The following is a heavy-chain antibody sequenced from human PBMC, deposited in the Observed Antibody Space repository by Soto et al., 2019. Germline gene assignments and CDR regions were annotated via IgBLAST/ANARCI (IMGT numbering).Heavy chain of an antibody. J-gene: IGHJ4*02. CDR3: ARGAVAGAGIPTYYFDY. D-gene: IGHD6-13*01. CDR2: ISSSSAYI. CDR1: GFTFSSYT. V-gene: IGHV3-21*01. Sequence: EVQLVESGGGLVKPGGSLRLSCAASGFTFSSYTMSWVRQAPGKGLEWVSSISSSSAYIYYADSLKGRFTISIDNAKNSLYLQVNSLRAEDTAVYYCARGAVAGAGIPTYYFDYWGQGTLVTVSS.